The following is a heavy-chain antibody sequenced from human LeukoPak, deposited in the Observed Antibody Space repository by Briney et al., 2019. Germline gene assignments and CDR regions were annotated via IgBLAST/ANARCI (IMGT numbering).Heavy chain of an antibody. J-gene: IGHJ4*02. Sequence: GGSLRLSCAASGFTFSDHYMGWVRQAPGKGLEWVGRTRNKANSYTTEYAASVKGRFTISRDDSKNSLYLKMNSQKTEDTAAYYCASALGYCSSTSCDYWGQGTLVTVSS. CDR2: TRNKANSYTT. CDR3: ASALGYCSSTSCDY. V-gene: IGHV3-72*01. D-gene: IGHD2-2*01. CDR1: GFTFSDHY.